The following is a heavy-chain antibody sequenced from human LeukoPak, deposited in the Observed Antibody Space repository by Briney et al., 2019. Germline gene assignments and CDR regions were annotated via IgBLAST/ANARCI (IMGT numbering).Heavy chain of an antibody. CDR3: VRDLFFAAAEREGDDY. CDR1: GYTFTSYG. Sequence: GASVKVSFKASGYTFTSYGISWVRQAPGQGLEWMGWINPDSGGTNYAQKFRGRVTLTRDTSIYTAYMELSRLRSDDTAVYYCVRDLFFAAAEREGDDYWGQGTLVTVSS. CDR2: INPDSGGT. J-gene: IGHJ4*02. D-gene: IGHD6-13*01. V-gene: IGHV1-2*02.